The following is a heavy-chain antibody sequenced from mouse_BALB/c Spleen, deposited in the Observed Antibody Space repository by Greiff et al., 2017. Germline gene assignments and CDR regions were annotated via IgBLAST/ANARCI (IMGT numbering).Heavy chain of an antibody. V-gene: IGHV1-82*01. CDR2: IYPGDGDT. CDR1: GYAFSSSW. D-gene: IGHD2-10*02. CDR3: APYGNYAMDY. J-gene: IGHJ4*01. Sequence: QVQLKQSGPELVKPGASVKISCKASGYAFSSSWMNWVKQRPGQGLEWIGRIYPGDGDTNYNGKFKGKATLTADKSSSTAYMQLSSLTSVDSAVYFCAPYGNYAMDYWGQGTSVTVSS.